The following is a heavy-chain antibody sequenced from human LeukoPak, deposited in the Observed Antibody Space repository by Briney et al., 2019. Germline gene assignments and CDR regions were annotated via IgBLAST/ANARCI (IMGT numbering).Heavy chain of an antibody. V-gene: IGHV3-30*02. D-gene: IGHD6-19*01. CDR2: IRYDGSNK. Sequence: GGSLILSCAAPGFTFSSYGMHWVRQAPGKRLEWEAFIRYDGSNKYYADSVKGRFTLSRDSSKNTLYLQMNSLRAEDTAVYYCAKDTPSDSSDWRRLDYWGQGTLVTVSS. J-gene: IGHJ4*02. CDR1: GFTFSSYG. CDR3: AKDTPSDSSDWRRLDY.